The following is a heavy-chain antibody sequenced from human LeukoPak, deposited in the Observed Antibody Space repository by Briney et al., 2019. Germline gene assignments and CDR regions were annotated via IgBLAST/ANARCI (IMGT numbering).Heavy chain of an antibody. CDR2: ISYDGSNK. J-gene: IGHJ4*02. CDR3: ARDSTAPFDY. CDR1: GFTFSSYA. Sequence: QPGGSLRLSCAASGFTFSSYAMHWVRQAPGKGLEWVAVISYDGSNKYYADSVKGRFTISRDNSKNTLYLQMNSLRAEDTAVYYCARDSTAPFDYWGQGTLVTVSS. V-gene: IGHV3-30-3*01.